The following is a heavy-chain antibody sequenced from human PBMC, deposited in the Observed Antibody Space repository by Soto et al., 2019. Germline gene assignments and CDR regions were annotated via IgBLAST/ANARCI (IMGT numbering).Heavy chain of an antibody. CDR1: GYTYSFHP. D-gene: IGHD1-20*01. V-gene: IGHV1-3*04. CDR2: VNTANGDT. CDR3: ARDDRGWNSITGGYVKFTLDY. Sequence: QVQLIQSGAEVKRPGASVKVSFQTSGYTYSFHPLHWVRQAPGQGLEWMGGVNTANGDTKYSQIFKGRVVITRDAYASVASMELTRLTSEDTAVYYCARDDRGWNSITGGYVKFTLDYWGQGSVVTVAS. J-gene: IGHJ4*02.